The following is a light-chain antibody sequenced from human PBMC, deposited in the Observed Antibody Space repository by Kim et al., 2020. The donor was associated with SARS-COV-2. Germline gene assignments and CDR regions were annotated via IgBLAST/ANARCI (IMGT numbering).Light chain of an antibody. V-gene: IGKV1-8*01. Sequence: SASTGDRVTIPCRASQGISSYLAWYQQKPGKAPKLLIYAASTLQSGVPSRFSGSGSGTDFTLTISCLQSEDFATYYCQQYYSYPTFGQGTKVDIK. CDR3: QQYYSYPT. CDR2: AAS. J-gene: IGKJ1*01. CDR1: QGISSY.